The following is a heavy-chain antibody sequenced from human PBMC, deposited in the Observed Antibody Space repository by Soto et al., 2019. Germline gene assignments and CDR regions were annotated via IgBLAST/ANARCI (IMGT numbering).Heavy chain of an antibody. V-gene: IGHV4-59*12. D-gene: IGHD6-25*01. CDR2: VHYSGGA. CDR1: GSSIIGYY. CDR3: AGGVGGSGLTSFDP. Sequence: PSETLSLTCTVSGSSIIGYYWTWIRQSPERGLEWVGYVHYSGGANYNPSLNTRLTMSLDRSKSQFSLRLVSVPDADTAVYFCAGGVGGSGLTSFDPWGRGTLVTVSS. J-gene: IGHJ5*02.